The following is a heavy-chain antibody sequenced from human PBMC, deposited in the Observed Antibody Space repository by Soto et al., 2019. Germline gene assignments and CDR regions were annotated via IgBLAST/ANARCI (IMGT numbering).Heavy chain of an antibody. V-gene: IGHV1-8*01. CDR3: ARMGVGFGELFTYYYGMDV. CDR1: GYTFTSYD. D-gene: IGHD3-10*01. J-gene: IGHJ6*02. CDR2: MNPNSGNT. Sequence: ASVKVSCKASGYTFTSYDINWVRQATGQGLEWMGRMNPNSGNTGYAQKFQGRVTMTRNTSISTAYMELSSLRSEDTAVYYCARMGVGFGELFTYYYGMDVWGQGTTVTVSS.